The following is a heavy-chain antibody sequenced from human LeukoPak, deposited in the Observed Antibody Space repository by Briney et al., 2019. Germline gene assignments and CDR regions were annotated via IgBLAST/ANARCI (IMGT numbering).Heavy chain of an antibody. CDR2: ISGDGGST. D-gene: IGHD1-26*01. Sequence: GGSLRLSCAASGFTFDDYAMHWVRQAPGKGLEWVSLISGDGGSTYYADSVKGRFTISRDNAKNSLYLQMNSLRAEDTAVYYCARVGATSGCDYWGQGTLVTVSS. V-gene: IGHV3-43*02. J-gene: IGHJ4*02. CDR3: ARVGATSGCDY. CDR1: GFTFDDYA.